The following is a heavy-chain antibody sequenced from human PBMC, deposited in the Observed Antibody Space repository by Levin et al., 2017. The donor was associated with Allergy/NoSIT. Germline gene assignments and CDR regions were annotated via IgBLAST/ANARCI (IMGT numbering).Heavy chain of an antibody. Sequence: ASVKVSCKASGYTFTSYDINWVRQATGQGLEWMGWMNPNSGNTGYAQKFQGRVTMTRNTSISTAYMELSSLRSEDTAVYYCARGRGRSVFPRMTTVTTIWVNWFDPWGQGTLVTVSS. V-gene: IGHV1-8*01. CDR3: ARGRGRSVFPRMTTVTTIWVNWFDP. CDR1: GYTFTSYD. D-gene: IGHD4-11*01. CDR2: MNPNSGNT. J-gene: IGHJ5*02.